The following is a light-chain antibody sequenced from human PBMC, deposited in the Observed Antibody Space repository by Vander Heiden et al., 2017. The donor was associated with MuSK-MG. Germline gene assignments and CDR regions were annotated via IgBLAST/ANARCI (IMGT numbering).Light chain of an antibody. Sequence: IHMTQSPCPLSVSVGDRVTSTCQASQDITYYLNWYQQKPGIAPKSLIYDASHLEPGVPSGLSGRGSPRPFAFTISTLKREAVPACYSWQEDNQPHAFGGGTRLEIK. CDR1: QDITYY. CDR2: DAS. J-gene: IGKJ4*01. V-gene: IGKV1-33*01. CDR3: WQEDNQPHA.